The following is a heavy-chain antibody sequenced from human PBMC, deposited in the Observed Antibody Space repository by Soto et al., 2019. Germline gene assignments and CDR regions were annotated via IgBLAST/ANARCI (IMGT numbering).Heavy chain of an antibody. CDR2: ISGSGGST. D-gene: IGHD6-13*01. V-gene: IGHV3-23*01. Sequence: GSSLGLSSAASGFTFSSYAMSWVRQGPGTGLEWVSAISGSGGSTYYADSVKGRFTISRDNSKNTLYLQMNSRRAEDTAVYYCAKDPTVEQLPLYYYYGMDVRGQGATVTVSS. J-gene: IGHJ6*02. CDR3: AKDPTVEQLPLYYYYGMDV. CDR1: GFTFSSYA.